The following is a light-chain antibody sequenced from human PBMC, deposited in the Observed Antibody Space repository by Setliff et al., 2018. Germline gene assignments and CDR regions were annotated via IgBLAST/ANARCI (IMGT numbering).Light chain of an antibody. V-gene: IGLV2-8*01. Sequence: QSALTQPPSASGSPGQSVTISCTGTGGLVGGYNYVSWYQQHPGKAPKLIIYEVTKRLSGVPDRFSGSNSGNTASLTVSGLQAEDEADYYCTSYTDITTVFGSGTKSPS. CDR1: GGLVGGYNY. J-gene: IGLJ1*01. CDR2: EVT. CDR3: TSYTDITTV.